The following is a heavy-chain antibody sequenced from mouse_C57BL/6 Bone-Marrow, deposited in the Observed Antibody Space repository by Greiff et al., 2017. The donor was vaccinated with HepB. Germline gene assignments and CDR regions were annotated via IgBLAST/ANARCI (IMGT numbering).Heavy chain of an antibody. CDR1: GYTFTSYW. J-gene: IGHJ2*01. CDR2: IDPSDSYT. D-gene: IGHD6-1*01. V-gene: IGHV1-50*01. CDR3: ARASGRGYFDY. Sequence: QVQLQQPGAELVKPGASVKLSCKASGYTFTSYWMQWVKQRPGQGLEWIGEIDPSDSYTNYNQKFKGKATLTVDTSSSTAYMKLSSLTSEDSAVYYCARASGRGYFDYWGQGTTLTVSS.